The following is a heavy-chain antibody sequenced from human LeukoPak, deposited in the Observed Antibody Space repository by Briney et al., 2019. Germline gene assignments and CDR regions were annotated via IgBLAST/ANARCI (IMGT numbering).Heavy chain of an antibody. D-gene: IGHD7-27*01. V-gene: IGHV3-74*03. Sequence: PGGSLRLSCGASGFTISSFWMHWVRQAPGKGLVWVSRINSDGSLTMYADSVKGQFTISRDNAKNTLYLRMNSLRAEDTAVYYCARDFDWGSGHWGQGTLVTVSS. J-gene: IGHJ4*02. CDR3: ARDFDWGSGH. CDR1: GFTISSFW. CDR2: INSDGSLT.